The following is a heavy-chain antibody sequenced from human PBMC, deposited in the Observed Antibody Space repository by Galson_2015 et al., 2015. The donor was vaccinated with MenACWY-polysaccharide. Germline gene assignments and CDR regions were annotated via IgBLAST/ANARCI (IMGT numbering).Heavy chain of an antibody. CDR3: TRIIARKHTFVDS. CDR2: MNSNSGNT. CDR1: GYKFSSYD. Sequence: SVKVSCKASGYKFSSYDINWVRQASGLGLEWMGWMNSNSGNTGYAQKFQGRVAMTRDTATSTAYMELRMLTYDDTAVYYCTRIIARKHTFVDSWGQGTLVSVS. J-gene: IGHJ4*02. V-gene: IGHV1-8*01. D-gene: IGHD2-21*01.